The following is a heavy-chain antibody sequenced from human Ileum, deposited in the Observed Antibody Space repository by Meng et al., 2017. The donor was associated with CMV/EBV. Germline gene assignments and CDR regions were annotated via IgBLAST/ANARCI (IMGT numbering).Heavy chain of an antibody. Sequence: ASVKVSCKASGYTFTNYDINWVRQATGQGLEWMGWMSPHSGHTGYTQKFQGRVMMTRDTSRSTAYMELSSLRSDDTAVYYCAGGADFGGRGDFDYWGQGTLVTVSS. CDR3: AGGADFGGRGDFDY. CDR2: MSPHSGHT. D-gene: IGHD4-23*01. J-gene: IGHJ4*02. CDR1: GYTFTNYD. V-gene: IGHV1-8*01.